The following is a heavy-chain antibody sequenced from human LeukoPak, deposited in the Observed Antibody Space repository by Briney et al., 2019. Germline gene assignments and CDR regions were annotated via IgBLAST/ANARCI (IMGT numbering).Heavy chain of an antibody. CDR2: ISSSSSTI. D-gene: IGHD1-26*01. J-gene: IGHJ3*02. CDR1: GFTFSSYS. CDR3: ARDSSGSYILVYAFDI. V-gene: IGHV3-48*04. Sequence: GGSLRLSCAASGFTFSSYSMNWVRQAPGKGLEWVSYISSSSSTIYYADSVKGRFTISRDNAKNSLYLQMNSLRAEDTAVYYCARDSSGSYILVYAFDIWGQGTMVTVSS.